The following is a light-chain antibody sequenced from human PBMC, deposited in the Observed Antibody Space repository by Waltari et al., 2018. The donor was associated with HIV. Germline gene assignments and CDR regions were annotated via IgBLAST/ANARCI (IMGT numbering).Light chain of an antibody. V-gene: IGLV1-44*01. Sequence: QSVLPQPPSASGTPGQRVTISCSGSSSNIGTNTVNWYQQPPGTAPKLLIYNNNQRPSRVPDLFSGSKSGTSASLAISGLQSEDEADYYCAAWDDSLNGPNWVFGGGTKMTVL. CDR3: AAWDDSLNGPNWV. J-gene: IGLJ3*02. CDR2: NNN. CDR1: SSNIGTNT.